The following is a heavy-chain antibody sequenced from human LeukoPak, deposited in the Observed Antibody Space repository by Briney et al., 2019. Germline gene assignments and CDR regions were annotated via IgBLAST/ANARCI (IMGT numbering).Heavy chain of an antibody. D-gene: IGHD2-2*01. CDR2: ISGSGGST. J-gene: IGHJ4*02. CDR3: AKDLPDIVVVPAAIGTGY. CDR1: GFTFSSYA. V-gene: IGHV3-23*01. Sequence: GGSLRLSCAASGFTFSSYAMRWVRQAPGKGLEWVSSISGSGGSTYYADSVKGRFTISRDNSKNTLYLQMNSLRAEDAAVYYCAKDLPDIVVVPAAIGTGYWGQGTLVTVSS.